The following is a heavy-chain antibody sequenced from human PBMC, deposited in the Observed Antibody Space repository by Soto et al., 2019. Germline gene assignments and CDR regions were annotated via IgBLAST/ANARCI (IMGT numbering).Heavy chain of an antibody. D-gene: IGHD2-15*01. V-gene: IGHV3-23*01. Sequence: PGGSLRLSCAASGFTFSSYAMSWVRQAPGKGLEWVSAISGSGGSTYYADSVKGRFTISRDNSKNTLYPQMNSLRAEDTAVYYCANHQTTRILSLAHWGQGTLVTVSS. CDR3: ANHQTTRILSLAH. J-gene: IGHJ4*02. CDR2: ISGSGGST. CDR1: GFTFSSYA.